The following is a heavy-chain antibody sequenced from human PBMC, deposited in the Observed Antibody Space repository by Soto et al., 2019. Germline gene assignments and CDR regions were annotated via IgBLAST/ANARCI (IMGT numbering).Heavy chain of an antibody. D-gene: IGHD3-16*01. CDR1: SGSISSSNW. Sequence: SETLSLTCAVSSGSISSSNWWSWVRQPPGKGLEWIGEIYHSGSTNYNPSLKSRVTISVDKSKNQFSLKLSSVTAADTAVYYCARGSECLSGHYYYYYGMAVCGQGTSVPGSS. CDR3: ARGSECLSGHYYYYYGMAV. J-gene: IGHJ6*02. V-gene: IGHV4-4*02. CDR2: IYHSGST.